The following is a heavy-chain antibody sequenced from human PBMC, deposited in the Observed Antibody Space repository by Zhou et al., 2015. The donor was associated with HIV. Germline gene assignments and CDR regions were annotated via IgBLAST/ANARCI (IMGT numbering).Heavy chain of an antibody. CDR1: GFTFSRHG. CDR2: KGTDTKSDATNI. V-gene: IGHV3-30*02. CDR3: ARDTGVGGYSSGSFDY. D-gene: IGHD5-18*01. J-gene: IGHJ4*02. Sequence: QVHLVESGGRVVQPGGSLRLSCTASGFTFSRHGIQWVRQAPGKGLEWVAFKGTDTKSDATNIYYSDSVKGRFAVSRDNSRNTVFLDMSSLRVDDTAVYFCARDTGVGGYSSGSFDYCGQGTLVTVSS.